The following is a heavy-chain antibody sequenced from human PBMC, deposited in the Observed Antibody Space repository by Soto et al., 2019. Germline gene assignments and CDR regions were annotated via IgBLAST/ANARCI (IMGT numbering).Heavy chain of an antibody. CDR1: GFTFSDYY. V-gene: IGHV3-11*06. D-gene: IGHD6-6*01. Sequence: GGSLRLSCAASGFTFSDYYMSWIRQAPGKGLEWVSYISSSSSYTYYADSVKGRFTISRDNSKNTLYLQMNSLRAEDTAVYYCARCPYSSSFYFDYWGQGTLVTVSS. CDR2: ISSSSSYT. CDR3: ARCPYSSSFYFDY. J-gene: IGHJ4*02.